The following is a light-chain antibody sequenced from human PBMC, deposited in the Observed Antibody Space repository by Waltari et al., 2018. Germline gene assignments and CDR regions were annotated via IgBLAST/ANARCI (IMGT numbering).Light chain of an antibody. J-gene: IGKJ1*01. Sequence: EIVLTQSPGTLSLSPGERATLSSRARQSVYSNYLAWYQQKPGQTPRLLIHGASNRATGIPDRFSGSGSGTDFTLTISRLEPEDFAVYYCQQFGRSTGTFGQGTKVEIK. CDR1: QSVYSNY. CDR3: QQFGRSTGT. V-gene: IGKV3-20*01. CDR2: GAS.